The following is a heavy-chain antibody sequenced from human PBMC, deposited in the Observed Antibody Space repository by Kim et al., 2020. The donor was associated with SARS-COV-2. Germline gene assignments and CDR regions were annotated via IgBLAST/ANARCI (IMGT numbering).Heavy chain of an antibody. CDR3: AREGHGSDPRADY. V-gene: IGHV1-69*13. D-gene: IGHD3-10*01. J-gene: IGHJ4*02. CDR2: IIPIFGTA. CDR1: GGTFSSYA. Sequence: SVKVSCKASGGTFSSYAISWVRQAPGQGLEWMGGIIPIFGTANYAQKFQGRVTITADESTSTAYMELSSLRSEDTAVYYCAREGHGSDPRADYWGQGTLVTVSS.